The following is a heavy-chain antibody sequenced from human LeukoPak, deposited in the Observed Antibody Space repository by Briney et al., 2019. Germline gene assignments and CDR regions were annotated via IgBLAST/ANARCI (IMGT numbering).Heavy chain of an antibody. V-gene: IGHV1-69*05. Sequence: SSVKVSCKASGGTFSSYAISWVRQAPGQGLEWMGRIIPIFGTANYAQKFQGRVTITTDESTCTAYMELSSLRSEDTAVYYCARDRQAEGDFDYWGQGTLVTVSS. CDR3: ARDRQAEGDFDY. D-gene: IGHD3-16*01. J-gene: IGHJ4*02. CDR1: GGTFSSYA. CDR2: IIPIFGTA.